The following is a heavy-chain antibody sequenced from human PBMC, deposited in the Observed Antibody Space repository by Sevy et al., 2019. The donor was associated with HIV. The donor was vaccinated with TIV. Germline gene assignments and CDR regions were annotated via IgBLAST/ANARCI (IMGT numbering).Heavy chain of an antibody. D-gene: IGHD4-17*01. CDR2: INPNSGGT. CDR1: GYTFTGYY. V-gene: IGHV1-2*02. CDR3: ARDGGYGDYEYYYYYMDV. J-gene: IGHJ6*03. Sequence: ASVKVSCKASGYTFTGYYMHWVRQAPGQGLEWMGWINPNSGGTNYAQKLQGRVTMTRDTSISTAYMELSRLRSDDTAVYYCARDGGYGDYEYYYYYMDVWGKGTTVTVSS.